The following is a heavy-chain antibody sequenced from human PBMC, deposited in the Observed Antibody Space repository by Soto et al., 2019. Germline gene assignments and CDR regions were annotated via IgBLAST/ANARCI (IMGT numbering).Heavy chain of an antibody. V-gene: IGHV1-69*13. CDR2: IIPIFGTA. CDR1: GGTFSSYA. CDR3: AGRGGITIFGVVMIDPPDYYYYGMDV. Sequence: AVKVSCKASGGTFSSYAIIWVRQAPGQGLEWMGGIIPIFGTANYAQKFQGRVTITADESTSTAYMELSSLRSEDTAVYYCAGRGGITIFGVVMIDPPDYYYYGMDVWGQGTTVTVSS. J-gene: IGHJ6*02. D-gene: IGHD3-3*01.